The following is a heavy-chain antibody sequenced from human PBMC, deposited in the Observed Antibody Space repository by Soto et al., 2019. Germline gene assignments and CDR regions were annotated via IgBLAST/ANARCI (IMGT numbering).Heavy chain of an antibody. CDR3: AKVSADLDYGDYGGDYYYGMDV. V-gene: IGHV3-23*01. CDR2: ISGSGGST. J-gene: IGHJ6*02. CDR1: GFTFSSYA. Sequence: GGSLRLSCAASGFTFSSYAMSWVRQAPGKGLEWVSAISGSGGSTYYADSVKGRFTISRDNSKNTLYLQMNSLRAEDTAVYYCAKVSADLDYGDYGGDYYYGMDVWGQGTTVTVSS. D-gene: IGHD4-17*01.